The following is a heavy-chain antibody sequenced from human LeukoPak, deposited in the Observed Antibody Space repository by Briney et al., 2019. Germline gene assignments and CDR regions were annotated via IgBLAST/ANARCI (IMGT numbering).Heavy chain of an antibody. D-gene: IGHD6-13*01. Sequence: SQTLSLTCAISGDSVSSNIAAWNWIRQSPSRGLEWLGRTYYRSKWYNDYAVSVKSRITINPDTSKNQFSLQLNSVTPEDTAVYYCARESLEAGPGIAAAGTGLNYYYYYGMDVWGQGTTVTVSS. J-gene: IGHJ6*02. CDR2: TYYRSKWYN. CDR3: ARESLEAGPGIAAAGTGLNYYYYYGMDV. CDR1: GDSVSSNIAA. V-gene: IGHV6-1*01.